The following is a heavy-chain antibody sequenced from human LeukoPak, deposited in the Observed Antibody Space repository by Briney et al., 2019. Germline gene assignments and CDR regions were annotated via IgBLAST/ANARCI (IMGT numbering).Heavy chain of an antibody. CDR2: ISSSSSTI. Sequence: GGSLRLSCAASGFTFSSYSMNWVRQAPGKGLEWVSYISSSSSTIYYADSVKGRFTISRDNAKNSLYLQMNSLRAEDTAVYYCASASMVRGSYIPDDAFDIWAKGQWSPSLQ. CDR1: GFTFSSYS. J-gene: IGHJ3*02. CDR3: ASASMVRGSYIPDDAFDI. V-gene: IGHV3-48*04. D-gene: IGHD3-10*01.